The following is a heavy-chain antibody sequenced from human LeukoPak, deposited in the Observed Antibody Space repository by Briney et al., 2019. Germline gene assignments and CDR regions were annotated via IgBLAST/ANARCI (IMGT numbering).Heavy chain of an antibody. Sequence: SETLSLTCTVSGGSISSYYWSWIRQPPGKGLEWIGYVYYTGTTNYNPSFQSRVTITRDMSNNQFSLSLRSVTAADTAVYYCARYMRASGTYDFDYWGQGTLVTVSS. CDR3: ARYMRASGTYDFDY. J-gene: IGHJ4*02. V-gene: IGHV4-59*13. CDR2: VYYTGTT. CDR1: GGSISSYY. D-gene: IGHD3-3*01.